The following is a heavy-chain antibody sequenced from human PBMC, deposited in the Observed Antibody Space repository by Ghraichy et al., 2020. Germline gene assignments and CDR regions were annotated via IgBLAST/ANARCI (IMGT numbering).Heavy chain of an antibody. CDR3: AQRTDYSRFAY. Sequence: TLSLTLTCTFSGFSLITSEVGVGWIRQPPGKALKWLALIFWDDDKRYSPSLKSRLTITKDTSKNQVILTVTNMDPVDTATYYCAQRTDYSRFAYWGQGSLVTVSS. J-gene: IGHJ4*02. V-gene: IGHV2-5*02. CDR1: GFSLITSEVG. CDR2: IFWDDDK. D-gene: IGHD2-15*01.